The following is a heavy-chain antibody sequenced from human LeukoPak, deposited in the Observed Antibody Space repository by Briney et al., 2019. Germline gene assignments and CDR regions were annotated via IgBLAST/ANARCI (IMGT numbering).Heavy chain of an antibody. Sequence: PSETLSLTCTVSGGSISSSSYYWGWIRQPPGKGLEWIGSIYYSGSTYYNPPLKSRVTIPVDTSKNQFSLKLSSVTAADTAVYYCARRGTLELTYYYGSGSSYYFDYWGQGTLVTVSS. D-gene: IGHD3-10*01. CDR1: GGSISSSSYY. CDR3: ARRGTLELTYYYGSGSSYYFDY. V-gene: IGHV4-39*07. J-gene: IGHJ4*02. CDR2: IYYSGST.